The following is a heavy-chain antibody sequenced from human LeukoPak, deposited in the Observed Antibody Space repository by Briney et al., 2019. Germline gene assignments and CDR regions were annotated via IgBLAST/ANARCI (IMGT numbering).Heavy chain of an antibody. CDR3: ARHATTVAYYFDY. J-gene: IGHJ4*02. Sequence: SETLSLTCTVSGGSISSYYWSWIRQPPGKGLEWIGYIYYSGSTNYNPSLKSRVTISVDTSKNQSSLKLSSVTAADTAVYYCARHATTVAYYFDYWGQGTLVTVSS. CDR2: IYYSGST. D-gene: IGHD4-11*01. CDR1: GGSISSYY. V-gene: IGHV4-59*08.